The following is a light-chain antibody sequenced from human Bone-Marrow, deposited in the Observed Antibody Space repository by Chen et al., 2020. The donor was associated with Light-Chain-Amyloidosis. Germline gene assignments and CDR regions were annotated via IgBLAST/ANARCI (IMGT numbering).Light chain of an antibody. Sequence: SYELTQPPSVSVSPGQTARITCSGDDLPTKYAYWYQQKPGQAPVLVIHRDTERPSGISEGFSGSSTGTTATLTSSGGQAEDEADYHCQAADSSGTYEVIVGGGTKLTVL. CDR2: RDT. J-gene: IGLJ2*01. V-gene: IGLV3-25*03. CDR1: DLPTKY. CDR3: QAADSSGTYEVI.